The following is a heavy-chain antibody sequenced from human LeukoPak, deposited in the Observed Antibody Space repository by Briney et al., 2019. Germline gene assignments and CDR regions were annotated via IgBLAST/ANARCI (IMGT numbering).Heavy chain of an antibody. D-gene: IGHD6-13*01. J-gene: IGHJ4*02. Sequence: PGGSLRLSCAASGFTFSSYAMSWVRQAPGKGLEWVSVISGLGGSTYYADSVKGRFAISRDNSKNTLWLQMNSLRADDTAIYYCARDVEARISAAGTFDYWGQGSLVTVS. CDR2: ISGLGGST. CDR3: ARDVEARISAAGTFDY. CDR1: GFTFSSYA. V-gene: IGHV3-23*01.